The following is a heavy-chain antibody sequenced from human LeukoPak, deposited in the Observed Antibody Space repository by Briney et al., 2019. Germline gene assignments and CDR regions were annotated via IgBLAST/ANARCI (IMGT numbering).Heavy chain of an antibody. Sequence: GESLKISCKGSGYSINNYWIGWVRQMPGKGLEWMGIVYPADSDIRYSPSFQGQVTISADKSISTAYLQWSSLKASDTAMYYCARQEYCSGGSCYTWFDPWGQGTLVTVSS. CDR1: GYSINNYW. CDR2: VYPADSDI. V-gene: IGHV5-51*01. CDR3: ARQEYCSGGSCYTWFDP. J-gene: IGHJ5*02. D-gene: IGHD2-15*01.